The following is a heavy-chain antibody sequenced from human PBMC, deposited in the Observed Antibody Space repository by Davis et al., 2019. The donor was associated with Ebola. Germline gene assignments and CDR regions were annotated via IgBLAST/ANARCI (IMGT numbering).Heavy chain of an antibody. CDR3: TADVVPAATRGVYYYYYYMDV. CDR2: IKTKTDGGTT. J-gene: IGHJ6*03. Sequence: GESLKISCAASGFTFTNAWMSWVRRAPGKGLEWVGRIKTKTDGGTTDYAAPVKGRFTISRDDSKNALYLQMNSLKIEDSAVYYCTADVVPAATRGVYYYYYYMDVWGKGTTVTVSS. D-gene: IGHD2-2*01. V-gene: IGHV3-15*01. CDR1: GFTFTNAW.